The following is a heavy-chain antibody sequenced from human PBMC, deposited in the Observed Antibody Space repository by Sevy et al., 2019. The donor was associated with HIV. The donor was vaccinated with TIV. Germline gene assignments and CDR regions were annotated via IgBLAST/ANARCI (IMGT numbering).Heavy chain of an antibody. CDR1: GFSFSDHY. CDR3: ARPLYYDYVWGS. CDR2: SRNKANSYTT. V-gene: IGHV3-72*01. Sequence: GGSLRLSCAASGFSFSDHYMDWVRQAPGKGLEWVGRSRNKANSYTTEYAASVKGRFTISRHDSKNSLYLQMNDLKTEDTAVYYCARPLYYDYVWGSWGQGTLVTVSS. D-gene: IGHD3-16*01. J-gene: IGHJ4*02.